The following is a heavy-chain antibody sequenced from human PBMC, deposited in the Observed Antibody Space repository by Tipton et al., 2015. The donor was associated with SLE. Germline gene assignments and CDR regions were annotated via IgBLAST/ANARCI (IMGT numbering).Heavy chain of an antibody. J-gene: IGHJ2*01. Sequence: QLVQSGPEVKKPGASVKVSCKASGYTFTSYGISWVRQAPGQGLEWMGWISAYNGNTNYAQKLQGRVTITADDSTSTAYMELSSLRSEDTAVYYCARGPSYYDSSGSLGLWGRGTLVTVSS. CDR2: ISAYNGNT. V-gene: IGHV1-18*01. D-gene: IGHD3-22*01. CDR3: ARGPSYYDSSGSLGL. CDR1: GYTFTSYG.